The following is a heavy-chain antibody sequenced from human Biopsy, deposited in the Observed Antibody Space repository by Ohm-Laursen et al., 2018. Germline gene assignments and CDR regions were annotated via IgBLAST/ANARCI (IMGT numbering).Heavy chain of an antibody. CDR1: GGTFTNYA. Sequence: SSVKVSCKVSGGTFTNYAISWVRQALGQGLEWMGGIIPIFGTANYAQKFQGRVTITADESTSTAYMELSSLRSDDTAVYYCARDALGGGSYRFFYWGQGSLVTVSS. CDR2: IIPIFGTA. V-gene: IGHV1-69*01. CDR3: ARDALGGGSYRFFY. D-gene: IGHD1-26*01. J-gene: IGHJ4*02.